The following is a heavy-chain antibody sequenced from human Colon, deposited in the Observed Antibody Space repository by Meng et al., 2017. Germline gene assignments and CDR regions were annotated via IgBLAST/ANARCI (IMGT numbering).Heavy chain of an antibody. J-gene: IGHJ4*02. Sequence: QVQLPESGPGLVKPSETLSLTCAVSGGSISTYYWSWIRLPPGKGLEWIGNNYYSGSTNYNPSLASRVTISVDSSKNQFSLKLSSVTAADTAVYYCARHQNGGTYPLDYWGQGTLVTVLL. V-gene: IGHV4-59*08. CDR1: GGSISTYY. CDR3: ARHQNGGTYPLDY. D-gene: IGHD3-16*02. CDR2: NYYSGST.